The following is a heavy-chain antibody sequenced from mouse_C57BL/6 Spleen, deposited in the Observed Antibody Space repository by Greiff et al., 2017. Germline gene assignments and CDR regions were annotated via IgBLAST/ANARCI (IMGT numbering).Heavy chain of an antibody. CDR3: ASSRGAMDY. Sequence: EVMLVESGGGLVKPGGSLKLSCAASGFTFSSYAMAWVRQTPEKRLEWVATISDGGSYTYYPDNVKGRFTISRDNAKNNLYLQMSHLKSEDTAMYYCASSRGAMDYWGQGTSATVSS. D-gene: IGHD1-1*01. V-gene: IGHV5-4*03. CDR2: ISDGGSYT. J-gene: IGHJ4*01. CDR1: GFTFSSYA.